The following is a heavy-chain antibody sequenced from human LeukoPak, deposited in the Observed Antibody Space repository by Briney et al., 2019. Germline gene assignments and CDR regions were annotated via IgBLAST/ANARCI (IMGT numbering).Heavy chain of an antibody. J-gene: IGHJ4*02. V-gene: IGHV4-39*01. CDR1: GGSISSSSYY. Sequence: TSETLSLTCTVSGGSISSSSYYWGWIRQPPGKGLEWIGSIYYSGSTYYNPSLKSRVTISVDTSKNQFSLKLSSVTAADTAVYYCARMNGDPVLDYWGQRTLVTVSS. CDR3: ARMNGDPVLDY. D-gene: IGHD4-17*01. CDR2: IYYSGST.